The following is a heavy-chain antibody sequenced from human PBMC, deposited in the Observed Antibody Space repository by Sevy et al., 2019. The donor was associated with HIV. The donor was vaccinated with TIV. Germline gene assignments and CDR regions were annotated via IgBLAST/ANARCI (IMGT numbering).Heavy chain of an antibody. V-gene: IGHV3-11*01. Sequence: GGSLRLSCAASGFTFSDYYMSWIRQAPGKGLEWVSYISGSDNTIFYADSVKGRFTIPRDNAKNSLYLQMTSLRAEDTAVYYCARDHVKDGDLGDYYYFAMDVWGQGTTVTVSS. D-gene: IGHD4-17*01. CDR2: ISGSDNTI. CDR1: GFTFSDYY. CDR3: ARDHVKDGDLGDYYYFAMDV. J-gene: IGHJ6*02.